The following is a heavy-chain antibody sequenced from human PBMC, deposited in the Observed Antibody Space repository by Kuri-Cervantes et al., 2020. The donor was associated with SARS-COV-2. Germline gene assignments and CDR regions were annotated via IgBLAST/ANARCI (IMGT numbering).Heavy chain of an antibody. CDR2: IIPIFGTA. Sequence: KISCKASGGTFSSYAISWVRQAPGQGLEWMGGIIPIFGTANYAQKFQGRVTITADESTSTAYMELSSLRSEDTAVYYCARDVGGMVGDWGQGTLVTVSS. CDR3: ARDVGGMVGD. V-gene: IGHV1-69*01. D-gene: IGHD3-10*01. J-gene: IGHJ4*02. CDR1: GGTFSSYA.